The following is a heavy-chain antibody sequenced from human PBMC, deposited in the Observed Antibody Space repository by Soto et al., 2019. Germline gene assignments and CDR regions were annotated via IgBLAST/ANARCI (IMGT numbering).Heavy chain of an antibody. CDR2: IYSGGTT. CDR3: ARGSGSLYYFHY. D-gene: IGHD1-26*01. V-gene: IGHV3-53*01. Sequence: LRLSCAASGFNVSTNYMTWVRQAPGRGLEWVSVIYSGGTTYYADSVKGRFIISRDNFKNTLYLQMNNLRAEDTALYYCARGSGSLYYFHYWGQGTLVTVSS. CDR1: GFNVSTNY. J-gene: IGHJ4*02.